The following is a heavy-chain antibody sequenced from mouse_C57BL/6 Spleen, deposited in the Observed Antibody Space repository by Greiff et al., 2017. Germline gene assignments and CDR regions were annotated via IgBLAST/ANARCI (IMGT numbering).Heavy chain of an antibody. D-gene: IGHD2-4*01. CDR2: ISDGGSYT. Sequence: EVKLVESGGGLVKPGGSLTLSCAASGFTFSSYAMSWVRQTPEKRLEWVATISDGGSYTYYPDNVKGRFTISRDNAKNNLYLQMSHLKSEDTAMYYCARGITTGYWYFDVWGTGTTVTVSS. CDR3: ARGITTGYWYFDV. J-gene: IGHJ1*03. CDR1: GFTFSSYA. V-gene: IGHV5-4*03.